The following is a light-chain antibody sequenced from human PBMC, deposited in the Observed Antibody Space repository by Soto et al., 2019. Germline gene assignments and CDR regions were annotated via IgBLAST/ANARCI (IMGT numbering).Light chain of an antibody. CDR1: ESLLHSNGFNY. CDR2: LGS. Sequence: IVLTQSPLYLPVTPGEPASISCRSSESLLHSNGFNYFAWYLQRPGQSPHLLVYLGSTRACEIPDSFSGSGSGTDFPLKISRVEAEDVGIYYCMQALQTPLTFGGGTKVDIK. V-gene: IGKV2-28*01. CDR3: MQALQTPLT. J-gene: IGKJ4*01.